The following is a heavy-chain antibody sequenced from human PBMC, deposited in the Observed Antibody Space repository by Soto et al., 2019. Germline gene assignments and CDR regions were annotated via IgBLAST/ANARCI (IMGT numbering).Heavy chain of an antibody. CDR1: GYTFTSYG. Sequence: GASVKVSCKASGYTFTSYGISWVRQAPGQGLEWMGWISAYNGNTNYAQKLQGRVTMTTDTSTSTAYMELRSLRSDDTAVYYCARALYSSSWYLPYYFDYWGQGTLVTVSS. J-gene: IGHJ4*02. CDR3: ARALYSSSWYLPYYFDY. CDR2: ISAYNGNT. V-gene: IGHV1-18*01. D-gene: IGHD6-13*01.